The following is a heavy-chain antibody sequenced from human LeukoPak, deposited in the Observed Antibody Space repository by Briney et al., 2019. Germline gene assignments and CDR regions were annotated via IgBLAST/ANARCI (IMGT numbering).Heavy chain of an antibody. Sequence: PGGSLRLSCAASGFTFSHYGMHWVRQAPGKGLEWVALIWYDGSHIYYADSVKGRFTISRDNSKNTLYLQMNSLRAEDTAVYYCARDVPDSGNYYPDAFDIWGHGTMVTVSS. J-gene: IGHJ3*02. CDR3: ARDVPDSGNYYPDAFDI. D-gene: IGHD3-10*01. V-gene: IGHV3-33*01. CDR2: IWYDGSHI. CDR1: GFTFSHYG.